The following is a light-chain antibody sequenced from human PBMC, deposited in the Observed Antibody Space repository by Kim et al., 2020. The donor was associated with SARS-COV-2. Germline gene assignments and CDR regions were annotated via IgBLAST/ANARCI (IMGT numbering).Light chain of an antibody. V-gene: IGLV3-19*01. CDR1: SLRSYY. Sequence: SSELTQDPAVSVALGQTVRITCQGDSLRSYYEAGTSRSQDRPLYLSSMVKNNRPSGIPDRFSCSSSGNTASLTITGAQAEDEADYYCNSRDSSGNHWVFGGGTQLTVL. CDR3: NSRDSSGNHWV. J-gene: IGLJ3*02. CDR2: VKN.